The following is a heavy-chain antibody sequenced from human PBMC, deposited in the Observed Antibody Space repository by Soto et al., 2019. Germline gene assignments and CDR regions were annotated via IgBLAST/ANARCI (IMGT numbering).Heavy chain of an antibody. J-gene: IGHJ4*02. V-gene: IGHV3-23*01. CDR1: GFTFSSYA. Sequence: GGSLRLSCAASGFTFSSYAMSWVRQAPGKGLEWVSAISGSGGSTYYADSVKGRFTISRDNSKNTLYLQMNSLRAEDTAVYYCAKGPSTVTTPGLLFDYWGQGTLVTVSS. CDR2: ISGSGGST. CDR3: AKGPSTVTTPGLLFDY. D-gene: IGHD4-17*01.